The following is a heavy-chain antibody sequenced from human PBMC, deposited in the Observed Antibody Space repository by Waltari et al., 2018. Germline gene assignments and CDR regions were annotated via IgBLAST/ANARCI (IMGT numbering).Heavy chain of an antibody. CDR1: GCTFSSYA. D-gene: IGHD3-22*01. V-gene: IGHV3-23*04. Sequence: EVQLVETGGGLVQPGGYLRLSCAASGCTFSSYAMSWVRQAPGKGLEWVSAISGSGGSTYYADSVKGRFTISRDNSKNTLYLQMNSLRAEDTAVYYCAKDPSSGDYHDYWGQGTLVTVSS. CDR3: AKDPSSGDYHDY. J-gene: IGHJ4*02. CDR2: ISGSGGST.